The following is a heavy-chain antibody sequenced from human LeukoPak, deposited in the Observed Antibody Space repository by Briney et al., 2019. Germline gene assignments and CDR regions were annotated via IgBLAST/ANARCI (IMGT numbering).Heavy chain of an antibody. V-gene: IGHV5-51*01. CDR3: AKFHASWYGDT. CDR2: IYPGNSHT. CDR1: GYNFATYW. D-gene: IGHD6-13*01. Sequence: GESLKISCQGSGYNFATYWIVWVRQMPGKGLEWMGIIYPGNSHTRYSPSFQGQVTISADTSISTAYLHWSSLQSSDTAMYYCAKFHASWYGDTWGQGTLVTVSS. J-gene: IGHJ4*02.